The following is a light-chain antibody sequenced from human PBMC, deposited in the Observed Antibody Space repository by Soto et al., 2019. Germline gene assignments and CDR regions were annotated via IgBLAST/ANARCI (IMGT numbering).Light chain of an antibody. J-gene: IGKJ5*01. CDR3: QQYDSFSST. CDR2: AAS. Sequence: IQMTQSPSSLSASVGDRVTITCRASQSISNILNWYQQKPGKAPKLLIYAASTLQIGVPSRFSGSGSGTEFSLTISSLQPDDFATYYCQQYDSFSSTFGQGTRLEIK. V-gene: IGKV1-39*01. CDR1: QSISNI.